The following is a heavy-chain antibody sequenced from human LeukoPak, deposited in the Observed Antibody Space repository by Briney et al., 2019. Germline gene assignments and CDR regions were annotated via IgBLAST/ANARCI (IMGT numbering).Heavy chain of an antibody. Sequence: WASVKVSCKASGYTFTSYDINWVRQATGQGLEWMGWVNPNSGHTGYAQKFQGRVTMTRNTSISTAYMDLSSLRFEDTAVYYCARGAPGSYCSGGSCPDFDYWGQGTLVSVSS. CDR1: GYTFTSYD. CDR3: ARGAPGSYCSGGSCPDFDY. CDR2: VNPNSGHT. V-gene: IGHV1-8*01. D-gene: IGHD2-15*01. J-gene: IGHJ4*02.